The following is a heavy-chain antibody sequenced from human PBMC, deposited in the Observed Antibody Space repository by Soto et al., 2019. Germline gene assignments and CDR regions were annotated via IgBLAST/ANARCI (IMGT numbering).Heavy chain of an antibody. CDR2: IWYDGRNK. CDR1: GFTFGSYG. CDR3: ARLGGSGSYTIDY. Sequence: QVQLVESGGGVVQPGRSLRLSCAASGFTFGSYGMHWVRQAPGKGLEWVALIWYDGRNKYYADSVTGRFTISRDNSKNTLYLRMTSLVAEDTDVYYCARLGGSGSYTIDYWGQGTLVTVSS. V-gene: IGHV3-33*01. D-gene: IGHD3-10*01. J-gene: IGHJ4*02.